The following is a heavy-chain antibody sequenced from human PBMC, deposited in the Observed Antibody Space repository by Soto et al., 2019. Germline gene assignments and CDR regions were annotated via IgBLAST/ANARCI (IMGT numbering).Heavy chain of an antibody. Sequence: QLQLQESGPGLVKPSETLSLTCTVSGGSISSSSYYWGWIRQPPGKGLEWIGSIYYSGSTYYNPSLKSRVTISVDTSKNQFSLKLSSVTAADTAVYYCASSASGFMIVEYYFDYWGQGTLVTVSS. CDR2: IYYSGST. CDR1: GGSISSSSYY. J-gene: IGHJ4*02. D-gene: IGHD3-22*01. V-gene: IGHV4-39*01. CDR3: ASSASGFMIVEYYFDY.